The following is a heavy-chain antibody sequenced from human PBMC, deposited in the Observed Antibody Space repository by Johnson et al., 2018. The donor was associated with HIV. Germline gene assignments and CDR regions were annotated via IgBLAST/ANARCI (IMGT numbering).Heavy chain of an antibody. D-gene: IGHD3-9*01. J-gene: IGHJ3*02. CDR3: VQGYYDILSSNYDAFDI. CDR1: GFTFSSYA. V-gene: IGHV3-30-3*01. Sequence: QVQLLESGGGVVQPGRSLRLSCAASGFTFSSYAMHWVRQAPGKGLEWLAVISYDGSNKYYADSEKGRFTITRDNSKNTLYLQMNSLRTGDTAMYYCVQGYYDILSSNYDAFDIWGQGTMVIVSS. CDR2: ISYDGSNK.